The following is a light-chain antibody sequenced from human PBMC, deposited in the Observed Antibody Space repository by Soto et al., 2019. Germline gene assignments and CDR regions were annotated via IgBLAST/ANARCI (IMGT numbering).Light chain of an antibody. CDR3: MQSTQLPPT. J-gene: IGKJ5*01. CDR2: EVS. CDR1: QSLLHITGETF. Sequence: VVTQTPLSLSVAPGQPASISCKSSQSLLHITGETFLFWYLQKPGQSPQPLIYEVSTRVSGVPDRFSGSGSGTDFTLEISRVETDDVGIYYCMQSTQLPPTFGQGTRLEN. V-gene: IGKV2D-29*02.